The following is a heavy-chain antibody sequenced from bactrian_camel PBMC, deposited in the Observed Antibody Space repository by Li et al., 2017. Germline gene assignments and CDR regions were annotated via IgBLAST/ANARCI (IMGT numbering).Heavy chain of an antibody. J-gene: IGHJ4*01. Sequence: VQLVESGGGLVQPGGSLRLSCTASGFTFSRNDMAWVRQAPGKGLEWVAGIDQSSRTYYSDSVKGRFTISRDNAKNTAYLQMNSLKTEDTAVYYCATFIYCSGGYCYVRDEYKYWGQGTQVTVS. D-gene: IGHD2*01. CDR1: GFTFSRND. V-gene: IGHV3S10*01. CDR2: IDQSSRT. CDR3: ATFIYCSGGYCYVRDEYKY.